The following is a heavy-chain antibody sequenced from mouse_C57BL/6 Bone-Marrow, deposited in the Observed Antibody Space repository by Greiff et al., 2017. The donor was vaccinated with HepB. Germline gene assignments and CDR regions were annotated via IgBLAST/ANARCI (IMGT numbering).Heavy chain of an antibody. CDR3: ARGTTVVARDYAMDY. V-gene: IGHV7-1*01. CDR2: SRNKANDYTT. J-gene: IGHJ4*01. D-gene: IGHD1-1*01. CDR1: GFTFSDFY. Sequence: EVNLVESGGGLVQSGRSLRLSCATSGFTFSDFYMEWVRQAPGKGLEWIAASRNKANDYTTEYSASVKGRFIVSRDTSQSILYLQMNALRAEDTAIYYCARGTTVVARDYAMDYWGQGTSVTVSS.